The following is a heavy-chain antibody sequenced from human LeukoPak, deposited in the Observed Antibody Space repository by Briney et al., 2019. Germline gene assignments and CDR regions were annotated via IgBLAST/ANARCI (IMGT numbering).Heavy chain of an antibody. J-gene: IGHJ3*02. D-gene: IGHD6-19*01. CDR3: AEYIAVAGPDAFDI. V-gene: IGHV1-69*05. CDR2: IIPIFGTA. Sequence: SVKVSCKASGGTFSSYAISWVRQAPGQGLEWMGGIIPIFGTANYAQKFQGRVTITTDESTSTAYMELSSLRSEDTAVYYCAEYIAVAGPDAFDIWGQGTMVTVSS. CDR1: GGTFSSYA.